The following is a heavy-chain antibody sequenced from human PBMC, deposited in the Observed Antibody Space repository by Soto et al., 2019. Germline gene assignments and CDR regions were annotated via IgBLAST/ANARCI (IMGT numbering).Heavy chain of an antibody. V-gene: IGHV3-74*01. CDR3: ARVGRGFWYFDL. Sequence: EVQLVESGGGLVQPGGSLRLSCAASGFTFSSYWMHWVRQAPGKGLVWVSRMNSDESTTSYADSVKGRFTISRDNAKNTVYLQMNSLTAEDTAVYYCARVGRGFWYFDLWGRGTLVTVSS. CDR2: MNSDESTT. J-gene: IGHJ2*01. CDR1: GFTFSSYW.